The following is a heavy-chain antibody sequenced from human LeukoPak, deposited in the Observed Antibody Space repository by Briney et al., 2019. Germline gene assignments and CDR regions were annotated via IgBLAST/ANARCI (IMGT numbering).Heavy chain of an antibody. CDR3: AHRVLSYDSSLDGYDDGFDI. V-gene: IGHV2-5*02. CDR2: IVWDDDK. J-gene: IGHJ3*02. Sequence: SGPTLVKPTQTLTLTCTFSGFSLNTDGVGVAWIRQPPGKAPEWLALIVWDDDKRYSPSLKNRLTITKDTSKTQVVLKMTNMDPVDTGTYYCAHRVLSYDSSLDGYDDGFDIWGQGTLVTVSS. D-gene: IGHD3-22*01. CDR1: GFSLNTDGVG.